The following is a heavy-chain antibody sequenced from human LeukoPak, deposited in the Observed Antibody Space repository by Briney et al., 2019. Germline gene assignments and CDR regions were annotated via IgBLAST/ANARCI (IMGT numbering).Heavy chain of an antibody. CDR1: GFLFNNYG. J-gene: IGHJ5*02. CDR3: AKGGSSGYFLDL. CDR2: ISNDGGGT. D-gene: IGHD3-22*01. V-gene: IGHV3-23*01. Sequence: PGGSLRLSCAASGFLFNNYGLDWVRQAPGKGLEWVAAISNDGGGTTYADFVKGRFTISRDNSKNTLLLHMNSLRAEDTALYYLAKGGSSGYFLDLWGQGTLVTVSS.